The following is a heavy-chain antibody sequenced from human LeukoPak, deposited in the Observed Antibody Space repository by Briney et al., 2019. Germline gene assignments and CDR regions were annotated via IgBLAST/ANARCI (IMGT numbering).Heavy chain of an antibody. CDR2: IYYSGST. CDR3: ARSPIIVVPAAAHRVDYYYYMDV. Sequence: SETLSLTCTVSGRSIGSSSYYWGWIRQPPGKGLEWIGSIYYSGSTYYNPSLKSRVTISVDTSKNQFSLKLSSVTAADTAVYYCARSPIIVVPAAAHRVDYYYYMDVWGKGTTVTVSS. D-gene: IGHD2-2*01. V-gene: IGHV4-39*01. CDR1: GRSIGSSSYY. J-gene: IGHJ6*03.